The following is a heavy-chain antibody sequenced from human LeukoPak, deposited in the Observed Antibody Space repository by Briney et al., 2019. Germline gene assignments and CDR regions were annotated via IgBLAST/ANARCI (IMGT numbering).Heavy chain of an antibody. V-gene: IGHV3-74*01. D-gene: IGHD3-22*01. Sequence: SGGSLRLSCAASGFTFSNYWMHWVRQAPGKGLVWVSRINSDGSSTSYADSVKGRFTISRDNAKNTLYLQMNSLRAEDTAVYYCARGYYYDSSGSVAPFDYWGQGTLVTVSS. CDR1: GFTFSNYW. J-gene: IGHJ4*02. CDR3: ARGYYYDSSGSVAPFDY. CDR2: INSDGSST.